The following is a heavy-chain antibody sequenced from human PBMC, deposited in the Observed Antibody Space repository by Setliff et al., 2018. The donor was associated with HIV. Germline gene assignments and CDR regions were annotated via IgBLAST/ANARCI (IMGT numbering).Heavy chain of an antibody. D-gene: IGHD3-3*01. J-gene: IGHJ3*02. Sequence: PSETLSLTCAVYDGSFSGYYWSWIRQPPGKGLEWIGEIDHSGSTNYNPSLKSRVTISVDTSKNQFSLKLSSVTAADTAVYYCARDRKSLGYNFWSGFRPDAAFDIWGQGTMVTVSS. V-gene: IGHV4-34*01. CDR2: IDHSGST. CDR1: DGSFSGYY. CDR3: ARDRKSLGYNFWSGFRPDAAFDI.